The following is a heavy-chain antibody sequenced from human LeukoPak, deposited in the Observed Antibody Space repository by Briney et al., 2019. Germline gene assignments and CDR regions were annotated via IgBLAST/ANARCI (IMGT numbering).Heavy chain of an antibody. V-gene: IGHV5-51*01. CDR1: YSFTTYW. CDR3: ATLKHGDHASFDI. D-gene: IGHD4-17*01. CDR2: IYPEDSDS. Sequence: GESLKISCKGYSFTTYWMGWGGQMPGEGVEWMGGIYPEDSDSRYSPSFKGQVTSSADKTIKTAYVQWERLKASDSAMYYWATLKHGDHASFDIWGQGTFVPVSS. J-gene: IGHJ3*02.